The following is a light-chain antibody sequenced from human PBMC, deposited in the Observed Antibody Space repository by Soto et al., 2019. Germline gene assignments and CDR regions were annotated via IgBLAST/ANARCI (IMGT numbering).Light chain of an antibody. CDR2: MAS. J-gene: IGKJ1*01. Sequence: DIQMTQSPSTLSASVGDRVTITCRASQSLSGWLAWYQQEPGKAPNLLIYMASTLASGVPSRFSGSGSGTEFTLTISSLEPEDFAVYYCQQRSNWPQTFGQGTKVDIK. V-gene: IGKV1-5*03. CDR1: QSLSGW. CDR3: QQRSNWPQT.